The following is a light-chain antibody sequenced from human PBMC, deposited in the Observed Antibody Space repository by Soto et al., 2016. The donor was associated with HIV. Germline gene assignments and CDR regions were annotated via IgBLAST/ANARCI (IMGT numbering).Light chain of an antibody. Sequence: DIQMTQSPSTLSASVGDRVTITCRASQNINSWLAWYRQKPGKAPKLLIYRASNLESGVPSRFSGSGSGTEFTLTISSLQPDDFATYYCQQYNSFPWTFGQGTKVDIK. V-gene: IGKV1-5*03. CDR1: QNINSW. CDR2: RAS. J-gene: IGKJ1*01. CDR3: QQYNSFPWT.